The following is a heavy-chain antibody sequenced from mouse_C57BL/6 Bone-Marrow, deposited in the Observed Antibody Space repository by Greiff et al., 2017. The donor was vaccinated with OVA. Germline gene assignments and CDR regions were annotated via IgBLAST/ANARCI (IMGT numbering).Heavy chain of an antibody. D-gene: IGHD2-3*01. J-gene: IGHJ4*01. Sequence: EVMLVESAGGLVQPGSSMKLSCTASGFTFSDYYMAWVRQVPEKGLEWVANINYDGSSTYYLDSLKSRFIISRDNAKNILYLQMSSLKSEDTATYYCARVYDSFYAMDYWGQGTSVTVSS. CDR3: ARVYDSFYAMDY. CDR1: GFTFSDYY. CDR2: INYDGSST. V-gene: IGHV5-16*01.